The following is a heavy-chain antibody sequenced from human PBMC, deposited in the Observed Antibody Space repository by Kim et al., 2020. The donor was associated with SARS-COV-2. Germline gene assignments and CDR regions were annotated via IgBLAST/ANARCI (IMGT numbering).Heavy chain of an antibody. V-gene: IGHV4-59*01. Sequence: SETLSLTCTVSGGSISSYYWSWIRQPPGEGLEWIGYIYYSGSTNYNPSLESRVTISVDTSKDQFSLNLTSVTAADTAVYYCARGASYYYDSSGYPLLWYAMDVWGQGTTVTVSS. CDR2: IYYSGST. CDR3: ARGASYYYDSSGYPLLWYAMDV. D-gene: IGHD3-22*01. J-gene: IGHJ6*02. CDR1: GGSISSYY.